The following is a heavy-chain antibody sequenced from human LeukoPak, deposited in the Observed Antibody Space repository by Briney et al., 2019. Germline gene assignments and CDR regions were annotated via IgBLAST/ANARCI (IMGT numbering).Heavy chain of an antibody. V-gene: IGHV3-48*03. Sequence: GGSLRLSCAASGFTFDDFGMSWVRHAPGKGLEWVSYISSSGSTIYYADSVKGRFTISRDNAKNSLYLQMNSLRAEDTAVYYCAELGITMIGGVWGKGTTVTISS. CDR2: ISSSGSTI. D-gene: IGHD3-10*02. J-gene: IGHJ6*04. CDR3: AELGITMIGGV. CDR1: GFTFDDFG.